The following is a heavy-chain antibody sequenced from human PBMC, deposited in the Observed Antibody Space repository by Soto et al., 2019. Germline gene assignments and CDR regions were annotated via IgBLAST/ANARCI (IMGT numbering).Heavy chain of an antibody. CDR2: IYYSGST. D-gene: IGHD2-15*01. CDR3: ARHRNGSSIVVVVAATAWFDS. Sequence: SETLSLTCTVSGGSISSSSYYWGWIRQPPGKGLEWIGSIYYSGSTYYNPSLKSRVTISVDTSKNQFSLKLSSVTAADTAVYYCARHRNGSSIVVVVAATAWFDSWGQGTLVTVSS. CDR1: GGSISSSSYY. J-gene: IGHJ5*01. V-gene: IGHV4-39*01.